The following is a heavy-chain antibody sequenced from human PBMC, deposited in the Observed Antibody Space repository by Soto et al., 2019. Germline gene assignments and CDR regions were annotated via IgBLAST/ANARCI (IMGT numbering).Heavy chain of an antibody. Sequence: GGSLRLSCEASGFTFRNYAMSWVRQAPGKGLEWVSAISRNAESTYYADSVKGRFTISRDNSKTTLYMQMNNLRADDTAVYYCARLPSALAGTTWGQGTLVTVS. J-gene: IGHJ5*02. D-gene: IGHD6-19*01. CDR3: ARLPSALAGTT. CDR2: ISRNAEST. V-gene: IGHV3-23*01. CDR1: GFTFRNYA.